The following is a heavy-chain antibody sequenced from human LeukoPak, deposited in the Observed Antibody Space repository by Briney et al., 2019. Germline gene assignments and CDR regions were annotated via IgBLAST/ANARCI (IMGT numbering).Heavy chain of an antibody. J-gene: IGHJ4*02. Sequence: GGSLRLSCAASGFTFSNAWMSWVRQAPGKGLEWVSSISSTSSYIYYADSVKGRFTISRDNAQKSLYLHMNSLRAEDTAVYYCARVGYSSGWYFDYWGQGTLVTVSS. CDR2: ISSTSSYI. D-gene: IGHD6-19*01. CDR1: GFTFSNAW. CDR3: ARVGYSSGWYFDY. V-gene: IGHV3-21*01.